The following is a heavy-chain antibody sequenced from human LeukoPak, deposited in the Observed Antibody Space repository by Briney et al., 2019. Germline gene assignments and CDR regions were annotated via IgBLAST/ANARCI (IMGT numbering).Heavy chain of an antibody. J-gene: IGHJ4*02. Sequence: PGGSLRLSCAASGFTFSSYGMQWVPQAPGKGLEWVAFIWYEGSNKYYADSVKGRFTISRDNSKNTLYLQMNSLRAEDTAVYYCAKGYSSLHYWGQRPLVSVSS. CDR1: GFTFSSYG. D-gene: IGHD6-19*01. CDR3: AKGYSSLHY. CDR2: IWYEGSNK. V-gene: IGHV3-30*02.